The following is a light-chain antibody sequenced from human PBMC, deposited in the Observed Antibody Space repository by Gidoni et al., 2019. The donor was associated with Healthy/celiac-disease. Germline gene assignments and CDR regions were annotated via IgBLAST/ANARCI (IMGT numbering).Light chain of an antibody. J-gene: IGLJ2*01. CDR3: AAWDDSLNGVV. V-gene: IGLV1-44*01. CDR1: SSNIGSNT. Sequence: QSVLPQPPSASGTPGQRVTISCSGSSSNIGSNTVTWYQQLPGTAPKLLIYSNNQRPSGVPARFSGSKSGTSASLAISGLQSEDEADYYCAAWDDSLNGVVFGGGTKLTVL. CDR2: SNN.